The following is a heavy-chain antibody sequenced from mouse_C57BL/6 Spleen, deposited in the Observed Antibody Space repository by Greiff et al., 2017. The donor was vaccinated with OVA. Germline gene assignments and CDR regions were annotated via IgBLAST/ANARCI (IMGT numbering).Heavy chain of an antibody. V-gene: IGHV1-53*01. Sequence: QVQLQQPGTELVKPGASVKLSCKASGYTFTSYWMHWVKQRPGQGLEWIGNINPSNGGTNYNEKFKSKATLTVDKSSSTAYMQLSSLTSEDSAVYYWARFNYVLYYAMDYWGQGTSVTVSS. D-gene: IGHD2-1*01. CDR1: GYTFTSYW. J-gene: IGHJ4*01. CDR3: ARFNYVLYYAMDY. CDR2: INPSNGGT.